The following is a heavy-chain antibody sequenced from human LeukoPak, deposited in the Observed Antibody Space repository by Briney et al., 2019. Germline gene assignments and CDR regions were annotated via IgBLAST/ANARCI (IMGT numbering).Heavy chain of an antibody. CDR1: GFCATWNY. CDR3: ARRSDTALLYSSGYY. D-gene: IGHD5-18*01. J-gene: IGHJ4*02. V-gene: IGHV3-53*01. CDR2: AYSGGTS. Sequence: GGSLRLSCAASGFCATWNYMTSFRQPPGKGLEWVSVAYSGGTSTYADSVKGRFTISRDNSKNTLYLQMNSLRVEDTAIYYCARRSDTALLYSSGYYWGQGTLVTVSS.